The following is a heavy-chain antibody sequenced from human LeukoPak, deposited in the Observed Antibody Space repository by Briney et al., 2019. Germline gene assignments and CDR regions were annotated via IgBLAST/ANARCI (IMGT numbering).Heavy chain of an antibody. J-gene: IGHJ6*03. V-gene: IGHV1-2*07. CDR1: GYTFTGYY. CDR3: TRFFGELFRSDFYYYMDV. Sequence: ASVKVSCKASGYTFTGYYMHWVRQAPGQGLEWMGWINPNSGGTNYAHKFQGRVTMTRDTYINTASMELRGLRSDDAAVYYCTRFFGELFRSDFYYYMDVWGKGTTVTISS. CDR2: INPNSGGT. D-gene: IGHD3-10*01.